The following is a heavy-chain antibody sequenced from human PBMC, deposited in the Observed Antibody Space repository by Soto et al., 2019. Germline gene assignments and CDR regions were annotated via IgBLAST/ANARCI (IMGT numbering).Heavy chain of an antibody. D-gene: IGHD4-17*01. V-gene: IGHV4-34*01. J-gene: IGHJ5*02. CDR2: VNHGGST. CDR1: GGSFSGSY. Sequence: SETLSLTCAVYGGSFSGSYWSWIRQPPGKGLEWIGEVNHGGSTNYNPSLKSRVTISVDTSKNQFSLKLTSVTAADTAVYYCAATVTTVTLRRPNWLDPWGQGTLVTVSS. CDR3: AATVTTVTLRRPNWLDP.